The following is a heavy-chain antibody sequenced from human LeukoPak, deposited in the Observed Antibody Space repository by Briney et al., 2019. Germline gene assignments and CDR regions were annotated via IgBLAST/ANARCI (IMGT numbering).Heavy chain of an antibody. CDR3: ARGAVGANYFDY. Sequence: GGSLRLSCAASGFTFSSYGMHWVRQAPGKGLEWVAVIWYDGSNKYCADSVKGRFTISRDNSKNTLYLQMNSLRAEDTAVYYCARGAVGANYFDYWGHGTLVTVSS. J-gene: IGHJ4*01. V-gene: IGHV3-33*01. CDR1: GFTFSSYG. D-gene: IGHD1-26*01. CDR2: IWYDGSNK.